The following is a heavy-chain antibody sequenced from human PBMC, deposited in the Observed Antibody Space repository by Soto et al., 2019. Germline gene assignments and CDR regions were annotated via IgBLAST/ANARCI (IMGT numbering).Heavy chain of an antibody. J-gene: IGHJ5*02. CDR2: MNPGSGDT. CDR1: GYSFTNND. Sequence: GASVKVSCKASGYSFTNNDVSWVRQATGQGLEWMGWMNPGSGDTGYAQKFQGRVTMTRDISTATAYMELSSLRSDDTATYYCARMATFGSLNWFDPWGQGTLGTVSS. CDR3: ARMATFGSLNWFDP. D-gene: IGHD3-16*01. V-gene: IGHV1-8*01.